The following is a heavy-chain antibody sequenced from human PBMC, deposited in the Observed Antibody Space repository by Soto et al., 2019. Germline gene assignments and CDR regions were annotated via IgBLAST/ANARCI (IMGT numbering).Heavy chain of an antibody. CDR1: GYNFASHW. Sequence: GESLKISCKGSGYNFASHWIGWVRQMPGKGLEWMGIIYPSDSDTRYSPSFQGQVTISADKSISTAYLQWSGLKASDSAVYDCARRKQYACSLVFDYWGLGTLVTVSS. V-gene: IGHV5-51*01. D-gene: IGHD2-15*01. J-gene: IGHJ4*01. CDR3: ARRKQYACSLVFDY. CDR2: IYPSDSDT.